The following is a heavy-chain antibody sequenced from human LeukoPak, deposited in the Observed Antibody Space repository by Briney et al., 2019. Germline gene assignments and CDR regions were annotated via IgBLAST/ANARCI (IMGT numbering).Heavy chain of an antibody. D-gene: IGHD2-15*01. J-gene: IGHJ4*02. CDR3: ARDSGHLDY. CDR1: GGSISSHY. V-gene: IGHV4-59*11. CDR2: IYYSGST. Sequence: PLETLSLTCTVSGGSISSHYWSWIRQPPGKGLEWIGYIYYSGSTNYNPSLKSRVTISVDTSKNQFSLKLSSVTAADTAVYYCARDSGHLDYWGQGTLVTVSS.